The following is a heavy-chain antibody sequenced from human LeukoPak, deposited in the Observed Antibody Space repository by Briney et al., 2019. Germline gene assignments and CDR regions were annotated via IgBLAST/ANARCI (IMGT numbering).Heavy chain of an antibody. CDR2: IIPILGIA. CDR1: GGTFSSYT. J-gene: IGHJ5*01. CDR3: ARALEYYGSGSYFKPVWFDS. Sequence: SVKVSCKASGGTFSSYTISWVRQAPGQGLEWMGRIIPILGIANYAQKFQGRVTITADKSTSTAYMELSSLRSEDTAVCYCARALEYYGSGSYFKPVWFDSSGQGTLVTVSS. D-gene: IGHD3-10*01. V-gene: IGHV1-69*02.